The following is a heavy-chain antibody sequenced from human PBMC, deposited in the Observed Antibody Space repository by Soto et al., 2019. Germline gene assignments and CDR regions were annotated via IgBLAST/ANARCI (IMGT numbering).Heavy chain of an antibody. Sequence: GGSLRLSCAASGFTFSNAWMNWVRQAPGKGLEWVGRIKSKTDGGTTDYAAPVKGRFTISRDDSKNTLYLQMNSPKTEETTVNYCSTTLRHYYDSSGYYPPRYYFDYWGQGTLVTVSS. CDR2: IKSKTDGGTT. D-gene: IGHD3-22*01. J-gene: IGHJ4*02. CDR3: STTLRHYYDSSGYYPPRYYFDY. CDR1: GFTFSNAW. V-gene: IGHV3-15*07.